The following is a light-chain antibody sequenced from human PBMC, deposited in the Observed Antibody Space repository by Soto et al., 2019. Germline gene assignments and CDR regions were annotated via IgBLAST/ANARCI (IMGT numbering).Light chain of an antibody. CDR3: QKYNSAPWT. J-gene: IGKJ1*01. Sequence: EIVLTQSPGTLSLSPGERATLSCRASESVSSSSLAWYQQKPGQAPRLLMHGASSRATGIPDRFSGSGSGADFTLTISSLQPEDVATYYCQKYNSAPWTFGQGTKVDIK. CDR1: ESVSSSS. V-gene: IGKV3-20*01. CDR2: GAS.